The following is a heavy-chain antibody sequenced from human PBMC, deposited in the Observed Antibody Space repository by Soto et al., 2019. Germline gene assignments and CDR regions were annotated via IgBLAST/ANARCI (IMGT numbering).Heavy chain of an antibody. V-gene: IGHV3-74*01. CDR2: IDSDGWGT. CDR3: TRTNYGMDV. CDR1: GFTFRNYR. Sequence: LSLSCAASGFTFRNYRMNWVRQAPGKGLVWVSRIDSDGWGTTYADSVKGRFTISRDNAKNTVYLQMDSLRAEDTALYYCTRTNYGMDVWGQGTTVTVSS. J-gene: IGHJ6*02.